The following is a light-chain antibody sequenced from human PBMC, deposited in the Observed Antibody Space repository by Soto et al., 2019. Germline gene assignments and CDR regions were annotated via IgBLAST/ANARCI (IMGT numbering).Light chain of an antibody. CDR1: QSISSW. J-gene: IGKJ1*01. CDR2: KAS. Sequence: DIQMTQSPSTLSASIGDRVTVTCRASQSISSWLAWYQQKPGKAPKLLIYKASSLESGVPSRFTGSGFGTEFTLTISNLQPDDFATYYCQQYKSPTWTFGRGTKVDIK. V-gene: IGKV1-5*03. CDR3: QQYKSPTWT.